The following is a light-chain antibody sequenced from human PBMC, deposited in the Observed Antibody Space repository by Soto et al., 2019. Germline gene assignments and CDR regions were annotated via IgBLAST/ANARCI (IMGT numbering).Light chain of an antibody. CDR1: QTVSSK. CDR3: QQYGSSQT. J-gene: IGKJ1*01. V-gene: IGKV3-11*01. Sequence: EIVLTQSPATLSSSPGERATHSCRASQTVSSKLAWYQHKPGQAPRLLIYDTSNRATGIPARFSGSGSGTDFTLTISSLEPEDFAVYYCQQYGSSQTFGQGTKVDIK. CDR2: DTS.